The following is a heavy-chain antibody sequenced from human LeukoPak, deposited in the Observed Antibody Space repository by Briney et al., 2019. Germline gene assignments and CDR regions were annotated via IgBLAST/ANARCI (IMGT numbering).Heavy chain of an antibody. CDR3: ARYFYGSGSYHNHPNFDY. D-gene: IGHD3-10*01. CDR2: INHSGST. CDR1: GGSFSGYY. V-gene: IGHV4-34*01. Sequence: SETLSLTCAVSGGSFSGYYWSWIRQPPGKGLEWSGEINHSGSTYYNPSLKSRVTISVDTSKNQFSLEMNSVTAADTAVYYCARYFYGSGSYHNHPNFDYWGQGTLVTVSS. J-gene: IGHJ4*02.